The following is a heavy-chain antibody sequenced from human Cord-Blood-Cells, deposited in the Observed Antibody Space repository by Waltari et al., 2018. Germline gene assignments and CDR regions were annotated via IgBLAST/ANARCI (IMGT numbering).Heavy chain of an antibody. CDR1: GGSFSGYY. D-gene: IGHD6-13*01. CDR3: ARNPAGTLDY. CDR2: INHSGST. Sequence: QVQLQQWGAGLLKPSETPSLTCAVYGGSFSGYYWSWIRQPPGKGLEWNGEINHSGSTNYNPSLKSRVTISVDTSKNQFSLKLSSVTAADTAVYYCARNPAGTLDYWGQGTLVTVSS. J-gene: IGHJ4*02. V-gene: IGHV4-34*01.